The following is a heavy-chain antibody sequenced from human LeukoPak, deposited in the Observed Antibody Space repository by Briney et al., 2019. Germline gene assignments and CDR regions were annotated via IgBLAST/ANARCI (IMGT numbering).Heavy chain of an antibody. CDR1: GGSISSYY. CDR3: ARERGDGGSSYHELLYNWFEP. V-gene: IGHV4-59*01. CDR2: IYYSGST. J-gene: IGHJ5*02. Sequence: SETLSLTCTVSGGSISSYYWSWIRQPPGKGLEWIGYIYYSGSTNYNPSLKSRVTISVDTSKNQFSLKLSSVTAADTAVYYCARERGDGGSSYHELLYNWFEPWGQGTLVTVSS. D-gene: IGHD2-15*01.